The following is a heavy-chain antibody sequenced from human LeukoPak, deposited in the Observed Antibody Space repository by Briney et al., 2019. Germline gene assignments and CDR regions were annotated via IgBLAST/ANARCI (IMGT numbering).Heavy chain of an antibody. CDR1: GFTVSSNY. Sequence: PGGSLRLSCAASGFTVSSNYMSWVRQAPGKGLEWVSVIYSGGSTYYADSVKGRFTISRDNSKNTLYLQMNSLRAEDTAVYYCARGGITTIPSPDAFDIWGQGTMVTVSS. CDR3: ARGGITTIPSPDAFDI. D-gene: IGHD3-22*01. V-gene: IGHV3-53*01. J-gene: IGHJ3*02. CDR2: IYSGGST.